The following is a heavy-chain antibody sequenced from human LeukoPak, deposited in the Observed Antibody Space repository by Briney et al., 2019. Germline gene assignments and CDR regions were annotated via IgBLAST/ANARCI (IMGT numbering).Heavy chain of an antibody. V-gene: IGHV4-61*01. J-gene: IGHJ6*02. CDR1: GGSVSSGSYY. CDR3: ARIRGYYYGMDV. D-gene: IGHD3-3*01. CDR2: IYYSGST. Sequence: SETLSLTCTVSGGSVSSGSYYWSWIRQPPGKGLEWIGYIYYSGSTNYNPSLKSRVTISVDTSKNQFSLKLSSVTAADTAVYYCARIRGYYYGMDVWGQGTTVTVSS.